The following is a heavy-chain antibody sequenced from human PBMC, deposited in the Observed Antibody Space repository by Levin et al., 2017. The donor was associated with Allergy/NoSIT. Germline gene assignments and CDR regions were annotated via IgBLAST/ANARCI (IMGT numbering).Heavy chain of an antibody. V-gene: IGHV3-23*01. J-gene: IGHJ4*02. D-gene: IGHD1-7*01. CDR1: GFTFSSYA. CDR2: ISGSGGST. CDR3: AKNWNYGLSLDYFDY. Sequence: GESLKISCAASGFTFSSYAMSWVRQAPGKGLEWVSAISGSGGSTYYADSVKGRFTISRDNSKNTLYLQMNSLRAEDTAVYYCAKNWNYGLSLDYFDYWGQGTLVTVSS.